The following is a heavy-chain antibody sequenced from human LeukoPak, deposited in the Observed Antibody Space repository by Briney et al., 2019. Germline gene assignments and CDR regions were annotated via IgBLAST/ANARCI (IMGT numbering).Heavy chain of an antibody. Sequence: GASVKVSCKVSGYTLTELSMHWVRQAPGKGLEWMGGFDTEDGETVYAQRFQGRVTMTEDTSIDTAYMELSSLRSEDTAVYYCATGSLRLGEFSLGYWGQGTLVTVSS. D-gene: IGHD3-16*02. J-gene: IGHJ4*02. V-gene: IGHV1-24*01. CDR1: GYTLTELS. CDR3: ATGSLRLGEFSLGY. CDR2: FDTEDGET.